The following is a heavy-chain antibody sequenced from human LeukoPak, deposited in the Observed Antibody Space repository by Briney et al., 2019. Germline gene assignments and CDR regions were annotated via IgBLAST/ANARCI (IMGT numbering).Heavy chain of an antibody. Sequence: SETLSLTCTVSGGSISSYYWSCIRQPAGKGLEWIGRIYTSGNTNYNPSLKSRVTMSIDTSKNQFSLKLSSVTAADTAIYYCARDLTYYYDSSGLRHTFDIWGQGTMVTVSS. D-gene: IGHD3-22*01. V-gene: IGHV4-4*07. CDR2: IYTSGNT. CDR1: GGSISSYY. CDR3: ARDLTYYYDSSGLRHTFDI. J-gene: IGHJ3*02.